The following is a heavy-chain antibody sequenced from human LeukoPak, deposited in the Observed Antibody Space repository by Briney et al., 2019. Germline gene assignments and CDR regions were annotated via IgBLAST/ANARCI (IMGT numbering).Heavy chain of an antibody. CDR1: GYPFIGNY. Sequence: GASVKVSCKASGYPFIGNYIHWVRQAPGQGLEWMGWISAYNGDTDYAQKLQGRVTMTTDTSTSTAYMELRSLRSDDTAIYYCARDGEDWFDPWGQGTLVTVSS. CDR2: ISAYNGDT. V-gene: IGHV1-18*04. J-gene: IGHJ5*02. D-gene: IGHD3-10*01. CDR3: ARDGEDWFDP.